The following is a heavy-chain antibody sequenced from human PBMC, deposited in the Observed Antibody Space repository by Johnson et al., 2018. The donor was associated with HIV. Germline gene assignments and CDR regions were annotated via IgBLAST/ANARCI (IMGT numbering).Heavy chain of an antibody. D-gene: IGHD6-13*01. J-gene: IGHJ3*02. V-gene: IGHV3-33*06. CDR1: GFTFNSYG. Sequence: SGGGVVQPGRSLRLSCAASGFTFNSYGMHWVRQAPGKGLEWVAVIWYDGSNKYYADSVKGRFTISRDNSKNTLYLQMNSLRAEDTAVYYCVKGIDSSSWYAFDIWGQGTMVTVSS. CDR3: VKGIDSSSWYAFDI. CDR2: IWYDGSNK.